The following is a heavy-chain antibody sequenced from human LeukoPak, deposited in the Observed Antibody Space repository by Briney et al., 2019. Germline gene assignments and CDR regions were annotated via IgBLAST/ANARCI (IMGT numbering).Heavy chain of an antibody. CDR1: GFTFSSYG. Sequence: GGSLRLSCAASGFTFSSYGMHWVRQAPGKGLEWVAFIRYDGSNKYYADSVKGRFTISRDNSKNTLYLQMNSLKAEDTAVYYCAKARSPLIGASMAENWFDPWGQGTLVTVSS. CDR2: IRYDGSNK. J-gene: IGHJ5*02. D-gene: IGHD7-27*01. CDR3: AKARSPLIGASMAENWFDP. V-gene: IGHV3-30*02.